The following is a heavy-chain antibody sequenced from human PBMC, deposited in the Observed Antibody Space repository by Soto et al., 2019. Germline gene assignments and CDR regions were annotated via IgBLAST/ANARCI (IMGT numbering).Heavy chain of an antibody. CDR1: GYPVTAYY. D-gene: IGHD3-3*01. V-gene: IGHV1-2*02. CDR3: AGGGGVGVAGSAAFEM. CDR2: INPATGAA. J-gene: IGHJ3*02. Sequence: QLHLVQSGAVVKKPGASVTVSCSASGYPVTAYYMHWVRQAPGRGLEWMGGINPATGAAKYTQTCQGRVNLDQDTSTKTGLMELGGLQSEDTAVFYRAGGGGVGVAGSAAFEMWGQGTLVTGSS.